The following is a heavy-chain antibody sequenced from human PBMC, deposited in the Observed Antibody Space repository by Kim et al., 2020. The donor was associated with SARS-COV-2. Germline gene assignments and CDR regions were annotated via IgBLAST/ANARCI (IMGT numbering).Heavy chain of an antibody. J-gene: IGHJ6*02. CDR1: GGSFSGYH. V-gene: IGHV4-34*01. D-gene: IGHD2-2*02. Sequence: SETLSLTCAVYGGSFSGYHWSWIRQPPGEGLDWIGEINHSGSTNYNPSLKSRVTISLDTSKNQFSLKLRSVIAADTAVYYCARGRAGVVPGPILGIGPHYDYYVMDVWGQGTTVTVSS. CDR2: INHSGST. CDR3: ARGRAGVVPGPILGIGPHYDYYVMDV.